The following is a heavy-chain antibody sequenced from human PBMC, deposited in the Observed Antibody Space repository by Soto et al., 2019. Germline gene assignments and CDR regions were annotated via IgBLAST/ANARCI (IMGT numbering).Heavy chain of an antibody. CDR1: GGSISSYY. CDR3: AIDLTTVTPTYHYYYMDV. CDR2: IYYSGST. D-gene: IGHD4-4*01. V-gene: IGHV4-59*01. Sequence: SETLSLTCTVSGGSISSYYWSWIRQPPGKGLERIGDIYYSGSTTYNPSLKSPVTISVDTSKNQFSLKLSSVTAADTAVYYCAIDLTTVTPTYHYYYMDVWGKGTTVTVSS. J-gene: IGHJ6*03.